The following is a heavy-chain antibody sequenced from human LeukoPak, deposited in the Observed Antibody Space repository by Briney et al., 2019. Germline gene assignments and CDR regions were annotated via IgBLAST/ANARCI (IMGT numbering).Heavy chain of an antibody. J-gene: IGHJ6*02. D-gene: IGHD6-19*01. V-gene: IGHV1-18*01. Sequence: ASVKVSCKASGYTFTSYGISWVRQAPGQGLEWMGWISAYNGNTNYAQKLQGRVTMTTDTFTSTAYMELRSLRSDDTAVYYCARRWLGSYYYYGMDVWGQGTTVTVSS. CDR3: ARRWLGSYYYYGMDV. CDR1: GYTFTSYG. CDR2: ISAYNGNT.